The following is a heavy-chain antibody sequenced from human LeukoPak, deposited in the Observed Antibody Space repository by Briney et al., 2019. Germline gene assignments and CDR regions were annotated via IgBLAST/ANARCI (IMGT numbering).Heavy chain of an antibody. CDR2: IHYSGST. Sequence: SETLSLTCTVSGGSISSYYWSWIRQPPGKGLEWIGYIHYSGSTNYNPSLKSRVTISVNTSKNQFSLKLSSVTAADTAVYYCARVSWFPGTSYYYMDVWGKGTTVTVSS. CDR3: ARVSWFPGTSYYYMDV. CDR1: GGSISSYY. V-gene: IGHV4-59*01. J-gene: IGHJ6*03. D-gene: IGHD1-1*01.